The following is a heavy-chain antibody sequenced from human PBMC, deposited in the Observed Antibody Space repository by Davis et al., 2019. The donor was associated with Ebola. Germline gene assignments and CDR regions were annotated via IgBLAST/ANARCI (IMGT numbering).Heavy chain of an antibody. J-gene: IGHJ1*01. Sequence: SETLSLTCAVYGGSFSGYYWSWIRQPPGKGLEWIGEINQSGSTNYNPSLESRVTISVDTSKRQFSLKLSSVTAADTAVYYCASPGDYVRYFQHWGQGTLVTVSS. CDR2: INQSGST. D-gene: IGHD4-17*01. CDR3: ASPGDYVRYFQH. V-gene: IGHV4-34*01. CDR1: GGSFSGYY.